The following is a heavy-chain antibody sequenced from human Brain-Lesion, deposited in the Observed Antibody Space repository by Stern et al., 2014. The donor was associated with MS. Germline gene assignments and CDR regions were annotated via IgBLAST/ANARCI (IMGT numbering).Heavy chain of an antibody. CDR2: IYYSGNT. CDR3: AGEEDIRYCSGGSCTGNWFDP. CDR1: GGSVSSTSYA. D-gene: IGHD2-15*01. J-gene: IGHJ5*02. Sequence: QLQLQESGPGLVKPSETLSLTCTVAGGSVSSTSYAWAWIRQPPGKGLEWIGPIYYSGNTYYSPSLKSRLTISLDTSQNKFSLQLRSVTAADTAVYYCAGEEDIRYCSGGSCTGNWFDPWGQGTLVTVSS. V-gene: IGHV4-39*01.